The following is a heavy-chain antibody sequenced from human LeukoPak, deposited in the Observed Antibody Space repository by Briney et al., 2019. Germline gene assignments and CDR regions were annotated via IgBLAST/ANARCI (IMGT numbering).Heavy chain of an antibody. J-gene: IGHJ6*02. V-gene: IGHV3-9*01. Sequence: GGSLRLSCAASGCTFDDYAMHWVRQAPGKGLEWVSGISWNSGSIGYADSVKGRFTISRDNAKNSLYLQMNSLRAEDTALYYCAKDMEYSSGGGYYYYGMDVWGQGTTVTVSS. D-gene: IGHD6-19*01. CDR2: ISWNSGSI. CDR1: GCTFDDYA. CDR3: AKDMEYSSGGGYYYYGMDV.